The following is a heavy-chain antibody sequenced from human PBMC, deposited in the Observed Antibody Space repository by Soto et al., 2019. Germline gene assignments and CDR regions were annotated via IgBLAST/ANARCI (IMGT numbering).Heavy chain of an antibody. CDR1: GGTFSSYA. J-gene: IGHJ4*02. Sequence: ASVKVSCKASGGTFSSYAMSWVRQAPGQGLEWMGGIIPIFGTANYAQKFQGRVTITADESTSTAYMELSSLRSEDTAVYYCARTVVVVAAKAPYFDYWGQGTLVTVSS. CDR2: IIPIFGTA. D-gene: IGHD2-15*01. V-gene: IGHV1-69*13. CDR3: ARTVVVVAAKAPYFDY.